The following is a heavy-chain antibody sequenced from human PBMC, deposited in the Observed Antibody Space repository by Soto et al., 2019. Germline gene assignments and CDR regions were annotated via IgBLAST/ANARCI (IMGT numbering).Heavy chain of an antibody. J-gene: IGHJ6*02. CDR2: IWYDGSNK. CDR3: ARSGGRCSSTSCYSYYGMDV. D-gene: IGHD2-2*01. V-gene: IGHV3-33*01. CDR1: GFTFSSYG. Sequence: PGGSLRLSCAASGFTFSSYGMHWVRQAPGEGLEWVAVIWYDGSNKYYADSVKGRFTISRDNSKNTLYLQMNSLRAEDTAVYYCARSGGRCSSTSCYSYYGMDVWGQGTTVTVSS.